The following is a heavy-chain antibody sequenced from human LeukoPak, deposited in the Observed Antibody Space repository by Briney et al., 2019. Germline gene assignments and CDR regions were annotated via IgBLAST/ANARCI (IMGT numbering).Heavy chain of an antibody. J-gene: IGHJ4*02. D-gene: IGHD5-18*01. Sequence: SETLSLTCTVSGGSISSYYWSWIRQPPGKGLEWIGDIYYSGSTNYNPSLKSRVTISVDTSKNQFSLKLSSVTAADTAVYYCARAGDIAMAYPAYFDYWGQGTPVTVSS. CDR1: GGSISSYY. CDR3: ARAGDIAMAYPAYFDY. V-gene: IGHV4-59*12. CDR2: IYYSGST.